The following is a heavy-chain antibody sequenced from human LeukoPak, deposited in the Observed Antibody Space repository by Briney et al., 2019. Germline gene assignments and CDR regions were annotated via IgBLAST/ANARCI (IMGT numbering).Heavy chain of an antibody. D-gene: IGHD3-22*01. V-gene: IGHV4-59*01. Sequence: PSETMSLICTVSGASISSYYWSWIRQPPGKGLEWIGDIYYSGSIKYNPSLKSRVTMSVDTSKNQFSLKLSSVTAADTAIYCCARENPSGYYNRPIDYWGQGTLVTVSS. J-gene: IGHJ4*02. CDR1: GASISSYY. CDR3: ARENPSGYYNRPIDY. CDR2: IYYSGSI.